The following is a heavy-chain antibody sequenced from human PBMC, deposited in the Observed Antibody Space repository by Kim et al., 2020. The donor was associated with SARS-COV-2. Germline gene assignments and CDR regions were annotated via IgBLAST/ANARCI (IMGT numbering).Heavy chain of an antibody. J-gene: IGHJ4*02. D-gene: IGHD3-22*01. Sequence: GGSLRLSCAASGFTFSSYAMSWVRQAPGKGLEWVSAISGSGGSTYYADSVKGRFTISRDNSKNTLYLQMNSLGAEDTAVYYCAKALMTMIVVVIISPGRVHYFDSWGQGNLVTVSS. CDR1: GFTFSSYA. CDR2: ISGSGGST. V-gene: IGHV3-23*01. CDR3: AKALMTMIVVVIISPGRVHYFDS.